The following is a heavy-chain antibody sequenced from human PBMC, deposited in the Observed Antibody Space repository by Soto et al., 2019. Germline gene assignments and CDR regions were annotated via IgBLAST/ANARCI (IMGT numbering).Heavy chain of an antibody. CDR1: GFTFSNFW. J-gene: IGHJ6*02. D-gene: IGHD2-15*01. CDR3: ARDLRYCSGGTCYLYYYGMDV. Sequence: EVQLVESGGGLIQPGTSLRLSCAASGFTFSNFWMHWVRQAPGKGLVWGARINSDGSSTSYADSVKGRFTISRDNAKNTLYVQMNSLRAEDTAVYYCARDLRYCSGGTCYLYYYGMDVWGPGTTVTVSS. CDR2: INSDGSST. V-gene: IGHV3-74*01.